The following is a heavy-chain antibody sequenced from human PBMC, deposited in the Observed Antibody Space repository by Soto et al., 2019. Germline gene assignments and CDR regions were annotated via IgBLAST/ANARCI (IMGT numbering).Heavy chain of an antibody. J-gene: IGHJ4*02. Sequence: EVQLVESGGGLVKPGGSLRLSCAASGFTFSNAWMNWVRQAPGKGLEWVGRIKSKTDGGTTDYAAPVKGRFTISRDDSNPTLYLQMNSVTSEDTAVYYCTKSDYGDYGAFDYWGQGTLVTVCS. V-gene: IGHV3-15*07. CDR2: IKSKTDGGTT. CDR1: GFTFSNAW. D-gene: IGHD4-17*01. CDR3: TKSDYGDYGAFDY.